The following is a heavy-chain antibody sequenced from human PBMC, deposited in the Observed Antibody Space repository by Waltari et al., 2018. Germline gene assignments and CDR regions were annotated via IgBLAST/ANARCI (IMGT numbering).Heavy chain of an antibody. D-gene: IGHD5-18*01. CDR1: GYSISSGYY. CDR3: ARGNTAMDTSFDY. CDR2: IYHSGST. Sequence: QVQLQESGPGLVKSSETLSLTCAVSGYSISSGYYWGWIRQPPGKGLEWIGSIYHSGSTYYNPSLKSRVTISVDTSKNQFSLKLSSVTAADTAVYYCARGNTAMDTSFDYWGQGTLVTVSS. J-gene: IGHJ4*02. V-gene: IGHV4-38-2*01.